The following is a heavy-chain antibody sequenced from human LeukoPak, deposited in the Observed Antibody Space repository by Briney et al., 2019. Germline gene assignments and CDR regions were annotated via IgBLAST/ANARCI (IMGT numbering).Heavy chain of an antibody. V-gene: IGHV4-61*02. D-gene: IGHD2-2*01. Sequence: SETLSLTCTVSGGSISSGSYYWSWIRQPAGKGLEWIGRIYTSGSTNYNPSLKSRVTISVDTSKNQFSLKLSSVTAADTAVYYCARGVYQLLFGIDYWGQGTLVTVSS. CDR1: GGSISSGSYY. CDR3: ARGVYQLLFGIDY. CDR2: IYTSGST. J-gene: IGHJ4*02.